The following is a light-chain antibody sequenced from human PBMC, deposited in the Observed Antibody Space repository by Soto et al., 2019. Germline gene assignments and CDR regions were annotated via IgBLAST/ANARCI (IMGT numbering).Light chain of an antibody. V-gene: IGKV3-20*01. CDR3: QHSGSSSYT. Sequence: EIVLTQSPGTLSLSPGEGASLSCRASQSVGYSYLAWYQQKPGQAPRLLIYGTSSRATGIPDRFSGSGSGTDFTLSISRLEPEDFAVYYCQHSGSSSYTFGQGTKLEIK. CDR2: GTS. J-gene: IGKJ2*01. CDR1: QSVGYSY.